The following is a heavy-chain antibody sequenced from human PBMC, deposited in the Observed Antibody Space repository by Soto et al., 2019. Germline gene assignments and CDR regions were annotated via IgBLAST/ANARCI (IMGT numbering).Heavy chain of an antibody. V-gene: IGHV5-51*01. CDR3: ARSDYWTGQPRFEP. J-gene: IGHJ5*02. D-gene: IGHD3-3*01. CDR1: GYSFPMYW. CDR2: IYPGDSDT. Sequence: GESLKISCKGSGYSFPMYWVGWVRQMPGKGLEWMGVIYPGDSDTRYSPSFQGQVSISADNSISTAYLQWSSLRASDTATYYCARSDYWTGQPRFEPWGEGTPVTVS.